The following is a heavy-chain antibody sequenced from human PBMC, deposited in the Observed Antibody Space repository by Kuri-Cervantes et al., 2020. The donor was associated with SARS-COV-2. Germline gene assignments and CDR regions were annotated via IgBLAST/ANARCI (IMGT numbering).Heavy chain of an antibody. CDR1: GGSISSGGYF. V-gene: IGHV4-30-2*01. Sequence: SETLSLTCTVSGGSISSGGYFWTWIRQPPGKCLEWIGYIYDVGHTYYNPSLKSRVTISIDRSKNQFSLKLSSVTAADTAVYYCARVVTNPLDYDSSGSTFDPWGQGTLVTVSS. CDR2: IYDVGHT. J-gene: IGHJ5*02. D-gene: IGHD3-22*01. CDR3: ARVVTNPLDYDSSGSTFDP.